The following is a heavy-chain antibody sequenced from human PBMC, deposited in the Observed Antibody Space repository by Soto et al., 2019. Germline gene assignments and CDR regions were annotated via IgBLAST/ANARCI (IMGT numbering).Heavy chain of an antibody. J-gene: IGHJ4*02. CDR3: VKEYYDILTGTPYFDY. CDR2: ISSNGGST. CDR1: GFTFSSYA. D-gene: IGHD3-9*01. Sequence: LRLSCSASGFTFSSYAMHWVRQAPGKGLEYVSAISSNGGSTYYADSVKGRFTISRGNSKNTLYLQMSSLRAEDTAVYYCVKEYYDILTGTPYFDYWGQGTLVTVSS. V-gene: IGHV3-64D*06.